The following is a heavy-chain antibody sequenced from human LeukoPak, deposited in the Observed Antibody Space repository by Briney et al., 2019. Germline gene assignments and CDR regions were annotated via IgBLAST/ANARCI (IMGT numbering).Heavy chain of an antibody. CDR2: IIPIFGTA. D-gene: IGHD6-13*01. V-gene: IGHV1-69*05. CDR3: ARESVRIAAAERGYFDY. Sequence: SVKVSCKASVGTFSSYAISWVRQAPGQGLEWMGGIIPIFGTANYAQKFQGRVTITTDESTSTAYMELSSLRSEDTAVYYCARESVRIAAAERGYFDYWGQGTLVTVSS. CDR1: VGTFSSYA. J-gene: IGHJ4*02.